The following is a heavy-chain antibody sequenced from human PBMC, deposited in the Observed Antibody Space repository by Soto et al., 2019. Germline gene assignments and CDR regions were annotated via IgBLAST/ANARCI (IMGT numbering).Heavy chain of an antibody. CDR1: GGSISSGNYY. CDR2: IYYNGNT. CDR3: ARVYSSGNFGFDY. D-gene: IGHD6-19*01. Sequence: SETLSLTCTVSGGSISSGNYYWSWIRQPPGKGLEWIGYIYYNGNTYYNPSLKSRVTISVDTSKNQFSLKLSSVTAADTAVYYCARVYSSGNFGFDYWGQGTLVTVSS. V-gene: IGHV4-30-4*01. J-gene: IGHJ4*02.